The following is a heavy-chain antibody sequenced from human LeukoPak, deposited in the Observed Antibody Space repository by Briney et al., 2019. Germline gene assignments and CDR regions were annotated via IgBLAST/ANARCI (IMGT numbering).Heavy chain of an antibody. CDR2: INHSGST. D-gene: IGHD3-3*01. CDR1: GYSISSGYY. J-gene: IGHJ6*03. V-gene: IGHV4-38-2*02. Sequence: PSETLSLTCTVSGYSISSGYYWGWIRQPPGKGLEWIGEINHSGSTNYNPSLKSRVTISVDTSKNQFSLKLSSVTAADTAVYYCARGRPSPLRFLEWLAASYMDVWGKGTTVTVSS. CDR3: ARGRPSPLRFLEWLAASYMDV.